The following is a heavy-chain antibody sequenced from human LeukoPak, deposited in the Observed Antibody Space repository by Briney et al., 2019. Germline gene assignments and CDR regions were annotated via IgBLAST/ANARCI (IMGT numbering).Heavy chain of an antibody. V-gene: IGHV1-2*02. J-gene: IGHJ6*02. CDR1: GYTFTGYY. CDR3: ARTRNKTYYYDSSGYYYYYGMDV. D-gene: IGHD3-22*01. Sequence: ASVKVSCKASGYTFTGYYMHWVRQAPGQGLEWMGWINPNSGGTNDAQKFQGRVTMTRDTSISTAYMELSRLRSDDTAVYYCARTRNKTYYYDSSGYYYYYGMDVWGQGTTVTVSS. CDR2: INPNSGGT.